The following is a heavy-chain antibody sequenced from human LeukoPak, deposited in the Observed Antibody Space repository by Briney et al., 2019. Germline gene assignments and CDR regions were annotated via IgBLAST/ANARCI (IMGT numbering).Heavy chain of an antibody. D-gene: IGHD1-1*01. V-gene: IGHV1-8*01. CDR2: MNPNSGNT. J-gene: IGHJ3*02. CDR1: GYTFTSYD. CDR3: ATTQLERHLDAFDI. Sequence: GASVKVSCKASGYTFTSYDINWVRQATGQGLEWMGWMNPNSGNTGYAQKFQGRVTMTEDTSTDTAYMELSSLRSEDTAVYYCATTQLERHLDAFDIWGQGTMVTVSS.